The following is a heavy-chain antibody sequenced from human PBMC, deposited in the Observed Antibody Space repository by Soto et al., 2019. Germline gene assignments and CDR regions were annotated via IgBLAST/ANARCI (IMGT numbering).Heavy chain of an antibody. Sequence: QVELVQSGAEVKMPGSSVKVSCKTSGGNFSSYAISWVRQAPGQGLEWMGEIIPLIGTTNSAQKFQDRVTISADGSSSTVHMELRSLTSEDTAIYFCARKLRIGRSGSYGLDLWGQGTMVTVSS. CDR3: ARKLRIGRSGSYGLDL. J-gene: IGHJ6*02. D-gene: IGHD6-19*01. V-gene: IGHV1-69*01. CDR1: GGNFSSYA. CDR2: IIPLIGTT.